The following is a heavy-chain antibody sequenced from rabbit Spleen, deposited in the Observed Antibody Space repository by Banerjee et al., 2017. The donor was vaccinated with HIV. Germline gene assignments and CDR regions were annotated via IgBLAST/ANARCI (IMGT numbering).Heavy chain of an antibody. J-gene: IGHJ4*01. V-gene: IGHV1S45*01. CDR2: IDPVFGTT. CDR3: ARDWSYASFDL. CDR1: GFSFSSSDW. D-gene: IGHD4-2*01. Sequence: QEQLVESGGGLVQPEGSLTLTCTASGFSFSSSDWIYWVRQAPGKGLEWIGYIDPVFGTTYYASWAKGRFTFSRTSSTTVTLQMTSLTAADTATYFCARDWSYASFDLWGQGTLVTVS.